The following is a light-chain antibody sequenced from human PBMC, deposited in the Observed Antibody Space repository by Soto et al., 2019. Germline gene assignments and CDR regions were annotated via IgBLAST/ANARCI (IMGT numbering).Light chain of an antibody. J-gene: IGKJ3*01. CDR2: GAS. V-gene: IGKV3-15*01. CDR3: QQYDNCPFT. Sequence: EIVMTQSPATLSVSPGERATLSCRASQSISRNLAWYQQKPGQSPRLLIYGASARATGIPARFSGSGSGTAFTLTISSLQSEDFALYSCQQYDNCPFTFGPGTKVDIK. CDR1: QSISRN.